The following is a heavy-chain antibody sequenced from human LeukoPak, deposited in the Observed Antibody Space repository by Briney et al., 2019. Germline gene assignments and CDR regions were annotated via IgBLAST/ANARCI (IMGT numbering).Heavy chain of an antibody. CDR1: GYTFTSYG. CDR2: ISAYNGNT. D-gene: IGHD3-22*01. Sequence: ASVKVSCEASGYTFTSYGISWVRQAPGQGLEWMGWISAYNGNTNYAQKLQGRVTMTTDTSTSTAYMELRSLRSDDTAVYYCARDGLGYYYDSSGYYFSDYWGQGTLVTVSS. V-gene: IGHV1-18*01. CDR3: ARDGLGYYYDSSGYYFSDY. J-gene: IGHJ4*02.